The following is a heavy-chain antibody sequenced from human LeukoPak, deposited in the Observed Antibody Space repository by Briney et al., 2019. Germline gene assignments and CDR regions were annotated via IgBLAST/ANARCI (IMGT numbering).Heavy chain of an antibody. J-gene: IGHJ6*02. V-gene: IGHV3-30-3*01. CDR2: ISYDGSNK. D-gene: IGHD3-3*01. CDR1: GFTFSSYA. CDR3: ARDLGFLEWLSTYYYYGMDV. Sequence: GRSLRLSCAASGFTFSSYAMHWVRQAPGKGLEWVAVISYDGSNKYYADSVKGRFTISRDNSKNTLYLQMNSLRAEDTAVYYCARDLGFLEWLSTYYYYGMDVWGQGTTVTVSS.